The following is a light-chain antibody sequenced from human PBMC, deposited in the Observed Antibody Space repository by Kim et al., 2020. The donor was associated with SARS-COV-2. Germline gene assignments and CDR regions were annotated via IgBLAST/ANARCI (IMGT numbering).Light chain of an antibody. J-gene: IGLJ2*01. CDR2: EGS. CDR3: CSYVETDTV. Sequence: PGHSITSSCTGITSDVGNFNLVSWYQQRPGKAPQLIIYEGSKRPSGVSNRFSGSKSDTTASLTISGLQAEDEAHYFCCSYVETDTVFGGGTQLTVL. CDR1: TSDVGNFNL. V-gene: IGLV2-23*01.